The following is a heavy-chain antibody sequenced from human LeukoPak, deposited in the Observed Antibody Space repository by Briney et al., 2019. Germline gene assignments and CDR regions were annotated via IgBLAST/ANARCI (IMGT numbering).Heavy chain of an antibody. CDR3: SWVSGPFNHALDY. CDR2: IKSKGGGGTA. Sequence: GGSLRLSCATSGFPFIDAWMTWVRQAPGKGLEWVGRIKSKGGGGTADYAAPVKGRFTISRDDSKSTIYLQMNSLKTEDTALYYCSWVSGPFNHALDYWGKGTLVTVSS. J-gene: IGHJ4*02. CDR1: GFPFIDAW. V-gene: IGHV3-15*01. D-gene: IGHD3-10*01.